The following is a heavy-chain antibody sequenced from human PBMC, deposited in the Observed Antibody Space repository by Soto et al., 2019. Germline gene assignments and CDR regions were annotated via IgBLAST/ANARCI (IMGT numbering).Heavy chain of an antibody. V-gene: IGHV3-7*01. CDR2: MDQDGSET. CDR3: VCGRNSVTY. D-gene: IGHD1-26*01. J-gene: IGHJ4*02. Sequence: EVQLVESGGGLVQPGGSLRLSCAASGFTFSTYSMTWVRQAPGEGLERVANMDQDGSETYYVDSATGRFTVSRDNARKPLSLQLNTVREEGAAVYYCVCGRNSVTYWGRGTLVT. CDR1: GFTFSTYS.